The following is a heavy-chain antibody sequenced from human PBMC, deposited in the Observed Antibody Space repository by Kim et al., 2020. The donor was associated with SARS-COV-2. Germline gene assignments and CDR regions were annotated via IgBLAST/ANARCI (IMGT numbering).Heavy chain of an antibody. CDR2: ISSSSSYI. J-gene: IGHJ6*02. D-gene: IGHD3-10*01. CDR1: GFTFSSYS. Sequence: GGSLRLSCAASGFTFSSYSMNWVRQAPGKGLEWVSSISSSSSYIYYADSVKGRFTISRDNAKNSLYLQMNSLRAEDTAVYYCARDTGAYYYYGMDVWGQGTTVTVSS. V-gene: IGHV3-21*01. CDR3: ARDTGAYYYYGMDV.